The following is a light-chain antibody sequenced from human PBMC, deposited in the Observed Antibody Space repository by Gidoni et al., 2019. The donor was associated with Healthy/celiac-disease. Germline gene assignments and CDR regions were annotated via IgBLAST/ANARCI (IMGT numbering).Light chain of an antibody. J-gene: IGKJ1*01. CDR3: QQYNNWPQT. CDR1: QSVSSN. Sequence: EIVMTQSPATLSVSPGERATLSCRASQSVSSNLAWYQQKPGQAPRLLIFGASTRATGIPARFRGSGSGTEFTLTISSLQSEDFAVYYCQQYNNWPQTVGQGTQVEIK. CDR2: GAS. V-gene: IGKV3-15*01.